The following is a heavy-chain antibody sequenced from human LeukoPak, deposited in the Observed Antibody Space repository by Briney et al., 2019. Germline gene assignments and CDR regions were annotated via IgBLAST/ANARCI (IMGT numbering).Heavy chain of an antibody. Sequence: GGSLRLSCAASGFTFSSYAMSWVRQAPGKGLELVSAISGSGGSTYYADSVKGRFTISRDNSKNTLYLQMNSLRAEDTAVYYCAKDPLYYYGSGSYYAIWGQGTMVTVSS. V-gene: IGHV3-23*01. CDR3: AKDPLYYYGSGSYYAI. J-gene: IGHJ3*02. D-gene: IGHD3-10*01. CDR2: ISGSGGST. CDR1: GFTFSSYA.